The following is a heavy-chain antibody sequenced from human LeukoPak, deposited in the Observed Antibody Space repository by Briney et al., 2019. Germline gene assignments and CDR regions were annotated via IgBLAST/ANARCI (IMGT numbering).Heavy chain of an antibody. D-gene: IGHD3-3*01. V-gene: IGHV4-31*03. Sequence: PSETLSLTCTVSGGSISSGGYYWSWLRQHPGKGLEWIGYIYYSGSTYYNPSLKSRVTISVDTSKNQFSLKLSSVTPADTAVYYCSRRGLDYDFWSGPDYGMDVWGQGTTVTVSS. CDR2: IYYSGST. CDR1: GGSISSGGYY. J-gene: IGHJ6*02. CDR3: SRRGLDYDFWSGPDYGMDV.